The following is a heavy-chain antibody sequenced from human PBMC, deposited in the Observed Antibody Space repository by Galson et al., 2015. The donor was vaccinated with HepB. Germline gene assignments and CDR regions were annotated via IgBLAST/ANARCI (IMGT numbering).Heavy chain of an antibody. Sequence: SLRLSCAASGFTFSSYAMHWVRQAPGKGLEWVAVISYDGSNKYYADSVKGRFTISRDNSKNTLYLQMNSLRAEDTAVYYCAREGSSYFDYWGQGTLVTVSS. D-gene: IGHD2-2*01. CDR3: AREGSSYFDY. J-gene: IGHJ4*02. V-gene: IGHV3-30-3*01. CDR2: ISYDGSNK. CDR1: GFTFSSYA.